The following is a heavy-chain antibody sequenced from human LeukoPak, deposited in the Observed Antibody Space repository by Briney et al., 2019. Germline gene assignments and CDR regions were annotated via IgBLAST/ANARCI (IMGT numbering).Heavy chain of an antibody. V-gene: IGHV3-7*01. D-gene: IGHD5-12*01. Sequence: GGSLRLSCAASGFTFRSFAMHWVRQAPGKGLEWVANIKQDGSEKYYVDSVKGRFTISRDNAKNSLYLQMNSLRAEDTAVYYCARVVYSGYDFRGAMDVWGKGTTVTVSS. CDR2: IKQDGSEK. J-gene: IGHJ6*03. CDR3: ARVVYSGYDFRGAMDV. CDR1: GFTFRSFA.